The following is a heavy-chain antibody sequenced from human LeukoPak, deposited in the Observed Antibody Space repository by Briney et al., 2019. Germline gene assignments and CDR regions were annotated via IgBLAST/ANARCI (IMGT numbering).Heavy chain of an antibody. D-gene: IGHD5-12*01. Sequence: GGSLRLSCAASGFTFSSYWMSWVRQAPGKGLEWVANIKQDGSEKYYVDSVKGRFTISRDNAKNSLYLQMNSLRAEDTAVYYCAREGTYSGYDYPDYWGQGTLVTVSS. CDR2: IKQDGSEK. CDR1: GFTFSSYW. CDR3: AREGTYSGYDYPDY. V-gene: IGHV3-7*01. J-gene: IGHJ4*02.